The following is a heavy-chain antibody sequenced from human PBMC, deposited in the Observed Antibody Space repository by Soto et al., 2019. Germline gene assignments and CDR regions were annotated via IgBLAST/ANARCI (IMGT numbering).Heavy chain of an antibody. Sequence: PSETLSLTCTVSGGSISSGGYYWSWIRQHPGKGLEWIGYIYYSGSTYYNPSLKSRVTISVDTSKNQFSLKLSSVTAADTAVYYCADYSGTYNDAFDIWGHGTMVTVSS. V-gene: IGHV4-31*03. CDR1: GGSISSGGYY. J-gene: IGHJ3*02. CDR2: IYYSGST. D-gene: IGHD1-26*01. CDR3: ADYSGTYNDAFDI.